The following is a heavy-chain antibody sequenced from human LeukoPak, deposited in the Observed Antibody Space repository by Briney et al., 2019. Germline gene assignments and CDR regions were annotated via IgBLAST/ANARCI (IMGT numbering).Heavy chain of an antibody. Sequence: ASVKVSCKASGYTFTSYDINWVRQATGQGLEWMGWMNPNSGNTGYAQKFQGRVTMTRNTSISTAYMELSSLRSEDTAVYYCASATGGKNWFDPWGQGTLVTVSS. CDR2: MNPNSGNT. CDR3: ASATGGKNWFDP. CDR1: GYTFTSYD. D-gene: IGHD1-14*01. J-gene: IGHJ5*02. V-gene: IGHV1-8*01.